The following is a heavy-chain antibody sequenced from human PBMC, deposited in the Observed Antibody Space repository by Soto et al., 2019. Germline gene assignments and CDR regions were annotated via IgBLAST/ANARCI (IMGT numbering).Heavy chain of an antibody. V-gene: IGHV4-4*07. CDR3: ARVPVAVAATEDYYGLDV. CDR1: GVSITSYY. D-gene: IGHD2-15*01. CDR2: INTDGLS. Sequence: SETLSLTCSVSGVSITSYYWSWIRQSAGGGLEWMGRINTDGLSTYSPSFKSRLTMSLDTSKNQVSLRLISVTAADTAVYFCARVPVAVAATEDYYGLDVWRQRTTVPVSS. J-gene: IGHJ6*02.